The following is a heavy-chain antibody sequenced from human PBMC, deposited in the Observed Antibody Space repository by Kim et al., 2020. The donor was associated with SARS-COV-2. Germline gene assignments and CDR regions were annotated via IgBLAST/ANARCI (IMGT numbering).Heavy chain of an antibody. J-gene: IGHJ4*02. V-gene: IGHV4-39*01. CDR3: ARHPTAKVLRFLEWLLYLDY. CDR2: IYYIGST. D-gene: IGHD3-3*01. Sequence: WFGGIYYIGSTHHNPSLKSRVTISVDTSKNQFSLKLSSVTAADTAVYYCARHPTAKVLRFLEWLLYLDYWGQGTLVTVSS.